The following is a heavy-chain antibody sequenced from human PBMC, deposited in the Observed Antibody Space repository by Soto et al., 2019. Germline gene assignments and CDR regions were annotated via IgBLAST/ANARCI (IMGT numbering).Heavy chain of an antibody. Sequence: SGGSLRLSCAAFGFTFSSYGMSWVGQAPGKGLEWVSIMSGSGGTTFYAASVKGRFTISRADTNTAVYLQMNSLRDEDTALYYSARGTGGSSAWRPLDRWGQGTLVTVSS. CDR1: GFTFSSYG. J-gene: IGHJ5*02. CDR3: ARGTGGSSAWRPLDR. V-gene: IGHV3-23*01. D-gene: IGHD6-19*01. CDR2: MSGSGGTT.